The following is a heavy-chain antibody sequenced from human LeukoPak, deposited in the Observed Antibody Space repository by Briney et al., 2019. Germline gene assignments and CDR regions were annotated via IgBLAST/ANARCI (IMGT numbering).Heavy chain of an antibody. Sequence: GGSLRLSCEASGFTLNKFWMHWVRQAPGKGLVWVSRINGDGSDIAYADSVKGRFTVSRDDAKNTLYLQMTSLRVEDTAIYYCARDAYATTSNWLDPWGQGTLVTVSS. J-gene: IGHJ5*02. CDR2: INGDGSDI. D-gene: IGHD5-12*01. CDR1: GFTLNKFW. CDR3: ARDAYATTSNWLDP. V-gene: IGHV3-74*01.